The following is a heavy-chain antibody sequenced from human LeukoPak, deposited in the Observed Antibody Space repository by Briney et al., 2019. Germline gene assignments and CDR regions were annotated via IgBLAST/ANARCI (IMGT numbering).Heavy chain of an antibody. D-gene: IGHD3-3*01. V-gene: IGHV3-21*01. J-gene: IGHJ4*02. CDR1: GFTFSTYN. CDR3: ARDPVFGVGGNYFDS. Sequence: PGGSLRLSCAASGFTFSTYNMNWVRQAPGKGLEWVSSITSSGTSIYYADSVKGRFTISRDNAKNSLYLQMNSLRAEDTAVYYCARDPVFGVGGNYFDSWGQGILVTVSS. CDR2: ITSSGTSI.